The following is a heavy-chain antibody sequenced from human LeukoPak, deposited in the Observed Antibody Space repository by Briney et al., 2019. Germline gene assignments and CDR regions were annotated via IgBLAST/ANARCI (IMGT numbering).Heavy chain of an antibody. CDR3: ARDGYSGSYYYYYGMDV. Sequence: GASVKVSCKASGYTFTGYYMHWVRQAPGQGLEWMGWINPNSGGTNYAQKFQGRVTMTRDTSISTAYMELSRLRSDDTAVYYCARDGYSGSYYYYYGMDVWGQGTTVTVSS. CDR2: INPNSGGT. V-gene: IGHV1-2*02. CDR1: GYTFTGYY. J-gene: IGHJ6*02. D-gene: IGHD1-26*01.